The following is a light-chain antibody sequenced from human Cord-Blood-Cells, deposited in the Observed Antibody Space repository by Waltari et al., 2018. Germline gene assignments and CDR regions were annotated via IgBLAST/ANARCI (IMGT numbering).Light chain of an antibody. V-gene: IGKV3-11*01. CDR3: QQRSNWPPT. Sequence: EIVLTQSPATLSLSPGARATLSCRASQSVSSYLAWYHQKPGQAPRLLIYDASNRATGIPARFSGSGSGTDFTLTISSLEPEDFAVYYCQQRSNWPPTFGQGTKVEIK. J-gene: IGKJ1*01. CDR2: DAS. CDR1: QSVSSY.